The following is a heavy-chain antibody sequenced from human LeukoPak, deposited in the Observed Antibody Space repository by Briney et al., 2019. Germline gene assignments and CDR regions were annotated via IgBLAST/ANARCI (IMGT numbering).Heavy chain of an antibody. CDR2: IAVGSGNT. D-gene: IGHD3-3*01. Sequence: ASVKVSCKASGFTFTSSAVQWVRQARGQRLEWIGWIAVGSGNTNYAQKFQERVTITRDMSTSTAYMELSSLRSEDTAVYYCAADPEDYDFWSGLYWGQGTLVTVSS. V-gene: IGHV1-58*01. J-gene: IGHJ4*02. CDR1: GFTFTSSA. CDR3: AADPEDYDFWSGLY.